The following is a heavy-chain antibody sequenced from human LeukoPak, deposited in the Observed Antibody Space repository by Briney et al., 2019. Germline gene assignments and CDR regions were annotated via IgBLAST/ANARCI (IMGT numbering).Heavy chain of an antibody. D-gene: IGHD6-19*01. CDR1: GFAFSSYS. V-gene: IGHV3-21*01. J-gene: IGHJ4*02. CDR2: ISSSSSYI. CDR3: ASSPVAGTLGY. Sequence: GGSLRLSCAASGFAFSSYSMNWVRQAPGKGLEWVSSISSSSSYIYYADSVKGRFTISRDNAKNSLYLQMNSLRAEDTAVYYCASSPVAGTLGYWGQGTLVTVSS.